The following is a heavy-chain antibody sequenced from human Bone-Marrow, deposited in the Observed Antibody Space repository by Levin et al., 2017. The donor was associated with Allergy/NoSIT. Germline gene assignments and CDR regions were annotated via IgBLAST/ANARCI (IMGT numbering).Heavy chain of an antibody. D-gene: IGHD1-1*01. CDR1: GFRFRSYW. J-gene: IGHJ5*02. V-gene: IGHV3-74*03. Sequence: GGSLRLSCAASGFRFRSYWMHWVRQAPGKGLVWVSHINRDGTSIKYVDSVKGRFTISRDNARNTLDLQMHSLRVEDTAMYYCVRDAPPSMDGAGTRSWFDPWGQGTFVTVSS. CDR2: INRDGTSI. CDR3: VRDAPPSMDGAGTRSWFDP.